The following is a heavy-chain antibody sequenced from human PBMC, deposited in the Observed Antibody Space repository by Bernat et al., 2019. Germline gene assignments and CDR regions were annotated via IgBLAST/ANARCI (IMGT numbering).Heavy chain of an antibody. CDR1: GLTFSDAW. D-gene: IGHD1-26*01. V-gene: IGHV3-15*07. CDR2: MKSYSSGGTT. CDR3: TTDGKWAGGDF. J-gene: IGHJ4*02. Sequence: EVHLVESGGGLVKPGEALRLSCAVSGLTFSDAWLNWVRQAPGKGPEWVGLMKSYSSGGTTEYADPVKGRVTISRDDSKNLVYLLLNNLKTEDTALYYCTTDGKWAGGDFWGQGTLVTVSS.